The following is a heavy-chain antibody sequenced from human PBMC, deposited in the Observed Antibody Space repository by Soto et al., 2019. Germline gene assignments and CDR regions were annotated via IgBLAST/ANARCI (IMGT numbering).Heavy chain of an antibody. CDR1: GGTFSSYT. Sequence: QVQLVQSGAEVKKPGSSVKVSCKASGGTFSSYTISWVRQAPGQGLEWMGRIIPILGIANYAQKFQGRVTITADKSTSTAYMELSSLRSEDTAVYYCAREDSNRGVFDLWGRGTLVTVSS. CDR3: AREDSNRGVFDL. J-gene: IGHJ2*01. CDR2: IIPILGIA. D-gene: IGHD2-8*01. V-gene: IGHV1-69*08.